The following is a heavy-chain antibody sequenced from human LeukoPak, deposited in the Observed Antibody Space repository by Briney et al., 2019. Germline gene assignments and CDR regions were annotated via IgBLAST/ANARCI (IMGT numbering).Heavy chain of an antibody. J-gene: IGHJ5*02. V-gene: IGHV3-23*01. CDR2: LRGNGDT. CDR1: GFTFSSYA. Sequence: GGSLRLSCAASGFTFSSYAMSWVREAPARGLEWVSSLRGNGDTFYADSVKGRFTLSRDDSRNTVYLQLNNLRVEDTAVYYCARVTYYDFWSGFDPWGQGTLVTVSS. CDR3: ARVTYYDFWSGFDP. D-gene: IGHD3-3*01.